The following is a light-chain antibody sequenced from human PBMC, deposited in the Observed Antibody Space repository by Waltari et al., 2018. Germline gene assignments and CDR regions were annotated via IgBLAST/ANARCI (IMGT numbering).Light chain of an antibody. J-gene: IGLJ3*02. CDR3: QSYDNRLSAWV. Sequence: QSALTQPPSVSGAPGQRVTISCTGSRSNIGADYAVPWYQQLPRTAPKLPIHGNSNRPSGVPDRFSGSKSGTSASLAITGLQAEDEADYYCQSYDNRLSAWVFGGGTKLTVL. V-gene: IGLV1-40*01. CDR2: GNS. CDR1: RSNIGADYA.